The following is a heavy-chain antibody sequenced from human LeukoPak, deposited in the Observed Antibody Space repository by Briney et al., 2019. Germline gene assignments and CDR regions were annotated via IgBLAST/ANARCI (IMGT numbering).Heavy chain of an antibody. CDR2: INSNGGST. CDR3: VKDLRPRELGSFFDY. D-gene: IGHD3-10*01. J-gene: IGHJ4*02. Sequence: PGGSLRLSCSASRFTFSNYAMHWVRQAPGKGLEYVSGINSNGGSTYYADSVKGRFTISRDNSKNTLYLQMSSLRVEDTAVYYCVKDLRPRELGSFFDYWGQGTLVTVSS. CDR1: RFTFSNYA. V-gene: IGHV3-64D*06.